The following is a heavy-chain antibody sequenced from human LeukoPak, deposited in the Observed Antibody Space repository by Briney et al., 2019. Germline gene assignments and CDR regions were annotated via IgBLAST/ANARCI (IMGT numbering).Heavy chain of an antibody. CDR1: VYTFTIYD. CDR2: MNPNSGNT. V-gene: IGHV1-8*03. Sequence: GASVKVSCKASVYTFTIYDINWVRQATGQGLEWMGWMNPNSGNTGYAQKFQGRVTITRNTSISTAYMELSSLRSEDTAVYHCARGFFGSGWYGYYYMDVWGKGTTVTVSS. J-gene: IGHJ6*03. CDR3: ARGFFGSGWYGYYYMDV. D-gene: IGHD6-19*01.